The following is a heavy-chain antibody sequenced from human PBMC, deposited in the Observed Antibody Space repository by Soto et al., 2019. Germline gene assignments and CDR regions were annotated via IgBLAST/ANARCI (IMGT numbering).Heavy chain of an antibody. D-gene: IGHD5-12*01. CDR2: ISGSGGST. J-gene: IGHJ6*02. CDR1: GFTFSSYA. CDR3: AGRARRDGYNYYYYYGMDV. Sequence: GGSLRLSCAASGFTFSSYAMSWVRQAPGKGLEWVSAISGSGGSTYYADSVKGRFTISRDNSRNTLYLQMNSLRAEDTAVYYCAGRARRDGYNYYYYYGMDVWGQGTTVTVSS. V-gene: IGHV3-23*01.